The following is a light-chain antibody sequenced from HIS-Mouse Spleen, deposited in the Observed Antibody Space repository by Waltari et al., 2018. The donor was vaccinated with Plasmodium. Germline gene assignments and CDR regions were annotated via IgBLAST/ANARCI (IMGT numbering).Light chain of an antibody. CDR3: QVWDSSTV. Sequence: SYELTQPLSVSVALGQTARITCGGNNIGSKNVHWYQQKPGQAPVLVIYRDSNRPSWIPERFSGSNSGNTATLTISRAQAGDEADYYCQVWDSSTVFGGGTKLTVL. CDR2: RDS. CDR1: NIGSKN. V-gene: IGLV3-9*01. J-gene: IGLJ3*02.